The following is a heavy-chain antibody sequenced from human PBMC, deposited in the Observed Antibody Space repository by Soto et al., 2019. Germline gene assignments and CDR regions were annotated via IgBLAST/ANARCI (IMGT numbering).Heavy chain of an antibody. V-gene: IGHV4-30-4*01. D-gene: IGHD5-12*01. CDR1: GGSISSGDYY. Sequence: QVQLQESGPGLVKPSQTLSLTCTVSGGSISSGDYYWSWIRQPPGKGLEWIGYIYYSGSTYYNPSLKSRVTISVDTSKNQFSLKLSSVTAADTAVYYCAREAYSGYEGYYYGMDVWGQGTTVTVSS. CDR2: IYYSGST. CDR3: AREAYSGYEGYYYGMDV. J-gene: IGHJ6*02.